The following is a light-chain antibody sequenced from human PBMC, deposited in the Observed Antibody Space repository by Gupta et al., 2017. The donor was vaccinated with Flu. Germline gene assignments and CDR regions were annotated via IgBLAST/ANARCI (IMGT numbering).Light chain of an antibody. CDR3: SSHTTGSTLVV. CDR2: EIN. CDR1: NSDIGRYTY. Sequence: QSAPTQPASVSGSPGQAITISCTGTNSDIGRYTYVSWYQQHPGKASKLLIFEINNRPAGVSNRFSSSKSGNTASLTISELQADDEADYYCSSHTTGSTLVVFGGGTKLTVL. J-gene: IGLJ3*02. V-gene: IGLV2-14*01.